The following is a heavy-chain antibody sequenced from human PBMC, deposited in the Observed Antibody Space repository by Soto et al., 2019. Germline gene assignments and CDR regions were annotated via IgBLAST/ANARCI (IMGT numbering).Heavy chain of an antibody. CDR3: AKPPRMITFGGVIAPYFDY. J-gene: IGHJ4*02. CDR2: ISGSGGST. D-gene: IGHD3-16*02. V-gene: IGHV3-23*01. CDR1: GFTFSSYA. Sequence: EVQMLESGGGLVQPGGSLRLSCAASGFTFSSYAMSWVGQAPGKGLEWVSAISGSGGSTYYADSVKGRFTISRDNSKNTLYLQMNSLRAEDTAVYYCAKPPRMITFGGVIAPYFDYWGQGTLVTVSS.